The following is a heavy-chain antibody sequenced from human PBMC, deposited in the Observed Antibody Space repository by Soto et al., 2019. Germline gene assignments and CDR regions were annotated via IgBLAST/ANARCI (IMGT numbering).Heavy chain of an antibody. CDR2: ISSSSTTK. D-gene: IGHD2-15*01. Sequence: EVQLVESGGGLVQPGGSLRLSCAASGFTFSSYSMNWVRQAPGKGLEWLSYISSSSTTKYYADSVKGRFTISRDNAKNSLYLQMNSLRAEDTAVYYCARDGCSGSNCLNWFDPWGQGTLVTVSS. CDR3: ARDGCSGSNCLNWFDP. CDR1: GFTFSSYS. J-gene: IGHJ5*02. V-gene: IGHV3-48*01.